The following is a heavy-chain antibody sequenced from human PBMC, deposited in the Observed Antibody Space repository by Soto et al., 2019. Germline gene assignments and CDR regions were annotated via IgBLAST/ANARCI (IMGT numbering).Heavy chain of an antibody. J-gene: IGHJ4*02. CDR1: GSTFSNYV. Sequence: GGSLRLSCAASGSTFSNYVMNWVRQAPGKGLEWVSVIGGTGGTTYYADSVKGRFTISRDNSKNTLDLQLNSLRAEDTAVYYCARGDYSSWHGTHLAIDYWGQGTRVTVSS. CDR2: IGGTGGTT. CDR3: ARGDYSSWHGTHLAIDY. V-gene: IGHV3-23*01. D-gene: IGHD6-13*01.